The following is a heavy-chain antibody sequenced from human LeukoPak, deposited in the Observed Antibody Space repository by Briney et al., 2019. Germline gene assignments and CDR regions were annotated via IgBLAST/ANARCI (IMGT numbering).Heavy chain of an antibody. Sequence: GGALRLSCAASGFTFSSYWMHWVRQAPGKGLVWVSRINSDGSSTSYPDSVKGRFTISRDNANNTLYLQMNSLRAEDTAVYYCARSFRSSGSENFDYWGQGTLVTVSS. CDR1: GFTFSSYW. J-gene: IGHJ4*02. CDR2: INSDGSST. CDR3: ARSFRSSGSENFDY. V-gene: IGHV3-74*01. D-gene: IGHD3-10*01.